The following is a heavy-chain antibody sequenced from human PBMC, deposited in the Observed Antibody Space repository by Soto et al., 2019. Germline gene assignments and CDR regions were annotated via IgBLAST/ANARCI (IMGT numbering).Heavy chain of an antibody. J-gene: IGHJ6*02. D-gene: IGHD3-10*01. CDR2: IYYSGSV. V-gene: IGHV4-31*03. Sequence: PSETLSLTCTVSGGSLNSRGYYWGWIRQLPGKGLEWIGYIYYSGSVYYNPSLRSRLTMSVDTSKNQFSLKLRSVTAADTAVYYCVRDPGGLPSSSGSYNGLDVWGQGTTVTVSS. CDR1: GGSLNSRGYY. CDR3: VRDPGGLPSSSGSYNGLDV.